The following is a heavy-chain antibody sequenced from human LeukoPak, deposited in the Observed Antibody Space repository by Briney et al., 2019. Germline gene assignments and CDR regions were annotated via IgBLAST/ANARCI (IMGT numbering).Heavy chain of an antibody. D-gene: IGHD6-19*01. CDR3: ARFASSGWYWFDP. CDR1: GGTFSSYA. V-gene: IGHV1-69*13. J-gene: IGHJ5*02. CDR2: IIPIFGTA. Sequence: SVKVSCKASGGTFSSYAISWVRQAPGQGLEWMGGIIPIFGTANYAQKFQGRVTITADESTSTAYMELSSLRSEDTAVYHCARFASSGWYWFDPWGQGTLVTVSS.